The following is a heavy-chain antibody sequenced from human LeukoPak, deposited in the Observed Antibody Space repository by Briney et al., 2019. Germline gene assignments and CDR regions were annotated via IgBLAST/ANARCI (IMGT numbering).Heavy chain of an antibody. CDR2: IYTSGST. Sequence: SETLSLTCTVSGGSISSYYWSWIRQPAGKGLEWIGRIYTSGSTNYNPSLKSRVTMSVDTSKNQFSLNLMSVTAADTAVYYCARDGSRGPFDYWGQGTLVTVSS. V-gene: IGHV4-4*07. CDR1: GGSISSYY. CDR3: ARDGSRGPFDY. J-gene: IGHJ4*02. D-gene: IGHD3-22*01.